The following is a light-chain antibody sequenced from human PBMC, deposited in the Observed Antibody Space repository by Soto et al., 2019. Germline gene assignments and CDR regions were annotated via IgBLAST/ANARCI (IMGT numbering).Light chain of an antibody. CDR2: GAS. Sequence: EILITQSPATLSVSPGERATLACRASQSVSSSYLAWYQQKPGQAPRLLIYGASTRANGIPARFSGSGSGTEFTLTISSLQSEDFAVYYCQQYNNWPSWTFGQGTKVDIK. CDR3: QQYNNWPSWT. J-gene: IGKJ1*01. V-gene: IGKV3-15*01. CDR1: QSVSSSY.